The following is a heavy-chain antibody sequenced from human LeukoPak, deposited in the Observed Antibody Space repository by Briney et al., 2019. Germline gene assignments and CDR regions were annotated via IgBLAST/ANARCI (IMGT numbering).Heavy chain of an antibody. CDR1: GGSISSSSCY. V-gene: IGHV4-39*01. D-gene: IGHD3-22*01. CDR3: ARRGTYYYDSSGYYYLAGYYFDY. J-gene: IGHJ4*02. Sequence: SETLSLTCTVSGGSISSSSCYWGWIRQPPGKGLEWIGSIYYSGSTYYNPSLKSRVTISVDTSKNQFSLKLSSVTAADTAVYYCARRGTYYYDSSGYYYLAGYYFDYWGQGTLVTVSS. CDR2: IYYSGST.